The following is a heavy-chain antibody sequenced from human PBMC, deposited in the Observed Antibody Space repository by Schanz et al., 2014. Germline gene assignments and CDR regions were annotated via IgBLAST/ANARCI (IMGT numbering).Heavy chain of an antibody. CDR2: ISPYTGNT. CDR1: GYTFSDYG. CDR3: ARGYGDSPTDF. Sequence: QLQLVQSGAEVKKPGASVKVSCKTSGYTFSDYGITWVRQAPGQGLEWVGWISPYTGNTHYFDKMEGRVTMTTDTSTSTAYMELSSLRSEDTAVYYCARGYGDSPTDFWGQGTLVNVSS. D-gene: IGHD4-17*01. J-gene: IGHJ4*02. V-gene: IGHV1-18*01.